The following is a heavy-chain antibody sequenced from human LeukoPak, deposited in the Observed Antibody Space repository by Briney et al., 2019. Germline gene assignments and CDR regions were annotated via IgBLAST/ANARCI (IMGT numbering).Heavy chain of an antibody. Sequence: GGSLRLSCAASGFTFNNYGMHWVRQAPGKGLEWVAVISCDGRNKHYPDSVKGRFTISRDISTDTLWLQMDSLRTEDTAVYYCAKGPLRGTAAAIDYWGQGTLVTVSS. CDR2: ISCDGRNK. CDR1: GFTFNNYG. V-gene: IGHV3-30*18. J-gene: IGHJ4*02. D-gene: IGHD2-2*01. CDR3: AKGPLRGTAAAIDY.